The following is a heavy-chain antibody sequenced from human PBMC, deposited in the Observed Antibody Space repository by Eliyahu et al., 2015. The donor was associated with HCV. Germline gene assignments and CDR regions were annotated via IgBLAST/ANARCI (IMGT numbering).Heavy chain of an antibody. D-gene: IGHD4-17*01. CDR3: AREYGDPYYYYYGMDV. J-gene: IGHJ6*02. V-gene: IGHV3-21*01. Sequence: EVQLVESGGGLVKPGGSLRLSCAASGFTFSSYSMNWVRQAPGKGLEWVSSISSSSSYIYYADSVKGRFTISRDNAKNSLYLQMNSLRAEDTAVYYCAREYGDPYYYYYGMDVWGQGTTVTVSS. CDR1: GFTFSSYS. CDR2: ISSSSSYI.